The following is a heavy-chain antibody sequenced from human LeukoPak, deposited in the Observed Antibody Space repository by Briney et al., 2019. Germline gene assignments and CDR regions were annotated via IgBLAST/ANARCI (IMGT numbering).Heavy chain of an antibody. V-gene: IGHV3-7*01. J-gene: IGHJ5*02. Sequence: GGSLRLSCAASGFTFSTYWMSWVRQAPGKGLEWVANIKEDGSEKYYVDSVKGRLTISRDNAKKSLYLQMNSLRVDDTAVYHCARATASNWFDPWGQGTLVTVSS. CDR3: ARATASNWFDP. CDR2: IKEDGSEK. CDR1: GFTFSTYW. D-gene: IGHD2-21*01.